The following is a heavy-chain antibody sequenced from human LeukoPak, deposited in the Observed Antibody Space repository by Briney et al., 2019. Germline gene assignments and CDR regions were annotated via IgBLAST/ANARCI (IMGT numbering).Heavy chain of an antibody. V-gene: IGHV3-48*02. Sequence: GGSLRLSCVVSGFTFSSHSMNWVRQAPGKGLEWVSYITSGGRIIYYADSVKGRFTISRDNAKNSLYLQMNSPRDEDTAVYYCARHLGGSGISDYWGQGTLVTVSS. CDR3: ARHLGGSGISDY. CDR2: ITSGGRII. J-gene: IGHJ4*02. D-gene: IGHD2-15*01. CDR1: GFTFSSHS.